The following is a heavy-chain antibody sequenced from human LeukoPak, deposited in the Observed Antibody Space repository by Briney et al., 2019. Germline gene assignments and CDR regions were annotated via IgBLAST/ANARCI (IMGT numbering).Heavy chain of an antibody. J-gene: IGHJ6*02. V-gene: IGHV3-23*01. CDR2: ISGSGGST. Sequence: PGGSLRLSCAASGFTFSSYAMSWVRQAPGKGLEWVSAISGSGGSTYYADSVKGRFTISRDNSKNTLYLQMNSPRAEDTAVYYCAKGGMVRVPRQFYGMDVWGQGTTVTVSS. CDR3: AKGGMVRVPRQFYGMDV. D-gene: IGHD3-10*01. CDR1: GFTFSSYA.